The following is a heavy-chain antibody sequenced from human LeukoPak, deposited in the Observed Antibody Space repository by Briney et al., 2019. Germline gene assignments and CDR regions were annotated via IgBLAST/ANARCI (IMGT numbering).Heavy chain of an antibody. CDR1: GFTVSTNY. J-gene: IGHJ4*02. V-gene: IGHV3-53*04. Sequence: GGSLRLSCVASGFTVSTNYMSWVRQAPGKGLEWVSVIYSGGITYYADSVKGRFTISRHDSKNTVYLQMNSLRAEDTALYYCARVAPGYTYAYGAPYYFDNWGQGTLVTVSS. CDR3: ARVAPGYTYAYGAPYYFDN. CDR2: IYSGGIT. D-gene: IGHD5-18*01.